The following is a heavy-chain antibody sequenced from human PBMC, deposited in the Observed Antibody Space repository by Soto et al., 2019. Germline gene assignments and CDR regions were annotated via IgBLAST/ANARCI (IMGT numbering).Heavy chain of an antibody. J-gene: IGHJ4*02. V-gene: IGHV3-7*04. CDR2: VKQDGSDK. CDR1: GFTLRGYW. CDR3: ARGGGNFDQ. Sequence: DVQLVESGGGLVQPGGSLRLTCAASGFTLRGYWMSWVRQAAGKGLEWVANVKQDGSDKYYVDSVKGRFTISRDNAKNSLYLQMNSLRAEDTAGYYCARGGGNFDQWGQGTLVTVSS. D-gene: IGHD3-16*01.